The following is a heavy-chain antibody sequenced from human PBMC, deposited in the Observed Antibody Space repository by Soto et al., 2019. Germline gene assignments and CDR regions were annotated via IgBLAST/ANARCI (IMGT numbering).Heavy chain of an antibody. CDR3: AKDLNGYSYGCPGGD. J-gene: IGHJ4*02. D-gene: IGHD5-18*01. CDR2: ISYDGSNK. V-gene: IGHV3-30*18. CDR1: GFTFSSYG. Sequence: QVQLVESGGGVVQPGRSLRLSCAASGFTFSSYGMHWVRQAPGKGLEWVAVISYDGSNKYYADSVKGRFTISRDNSKNTLYLQMNSLRAEDTAVYYCAKDLNGYSYGCPGGDWGQGTLVTVSS.